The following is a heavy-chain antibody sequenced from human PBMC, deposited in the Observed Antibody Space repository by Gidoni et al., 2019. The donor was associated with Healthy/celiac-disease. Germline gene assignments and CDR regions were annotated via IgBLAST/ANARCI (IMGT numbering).Heavy chain of an antibody. V-gene: IGHV2-70*01. Sequence: QVTLRESGPALVKPTQTLTLICTFSGFSLSTSGMCVSWIRQPPGKALEWLALIDWDDDKYYSTSLKTRLTISKDTSKNQVVLTMTNMDPVDTATYYCARARPCGYSGYAVTFDYWGQGTLVTVSS. CDR3: ARARPCGYSGYAVTFDY. CDR1: GFSLSTSGMC. J-gene: IGHJ4*02. CDR2: IDWDDDK. D-gene: IGHD5-12*01.